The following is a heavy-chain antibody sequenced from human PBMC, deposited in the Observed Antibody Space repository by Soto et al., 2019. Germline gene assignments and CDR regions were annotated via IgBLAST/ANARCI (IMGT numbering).Heavy chain of an antibody. J-gene: IGHJ5*02. CDR1: GGSISSGGYY. CDR2: IYYSGST. D-gene: IGHD6-6*01. Sequence: GPGPRLPSETLSLTCTVSGGSISSGGYYWSWIRQHPGKGLEWIGYIYYSGSTYYNPSLKSRVTISVDTSKNQFSLKLSSVTAADTAVYYCARAFSSYLRWFDPWGQGTLVTVSS. V-gene: IGHV4-31*03. CDR3: ARAFSSYLRWFDP.